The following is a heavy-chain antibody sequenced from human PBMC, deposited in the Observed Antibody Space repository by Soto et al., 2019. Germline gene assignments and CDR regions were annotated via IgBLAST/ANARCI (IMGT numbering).Heavy chain of an antibody. CDR2: IDPSDSYI. Sequence: GESLKISCNTSGYTFSGHWISWVRHVPGKGLQWMGNIDPSDSYINYNPAFRGHVTFSVDKSSSTAYLHWRSLGPSDTAIYYCARHGAAIWLGYWGQGTLVTVSS. D-gene: IGHD6-19*01. J-gene: IGHJ4*02. CDR1: GYTFSGHW. V-gene: IGHV5-10-1*01. CDR3: ARHGAAIWLGY.